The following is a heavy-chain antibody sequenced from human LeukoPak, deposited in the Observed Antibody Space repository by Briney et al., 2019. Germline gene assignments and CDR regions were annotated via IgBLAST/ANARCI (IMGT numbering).Heavy chain of an antibody. D-gene: IGHD1-26*01. V-gene: IGHV3-30*18. CDR2: IWSGGTDK. CDR1: GFTFSNYG. CDR3: GKRLTSWELEY. Sequence: PGRSLRLSCAASGFTFSNYGMHWVRQAPGKGLEWVAVIWSGGTDKYYADSVKGRFTVSRDNSKNTLYLQMNSLRAEDTAVYYCGKRLTSWELEYRGQGTLVTVSS. J-gene: IGHJ4*02.